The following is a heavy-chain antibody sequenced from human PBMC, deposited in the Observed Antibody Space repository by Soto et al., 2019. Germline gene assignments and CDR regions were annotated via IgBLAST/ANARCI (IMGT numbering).Heavy chain of an antibody. Sequence: EVQLVESGGGLVKPGGSLRLSCAASGFTFTRYSMNWVRQAPGKGLEWVSSISSTTNYIYYGDSMKGRFTISRDNGKNSIYLEIHSLRAEDTAVYYCARESEDLTSNFDYWGQGTLVTVSS. CDR2: ISSTTNYI. CDR1: GFTFTRYS. V-gene: IGHV3-21*06. CDR3: ARESEDLTSNFDY. J-gene: IGHJ4*02.